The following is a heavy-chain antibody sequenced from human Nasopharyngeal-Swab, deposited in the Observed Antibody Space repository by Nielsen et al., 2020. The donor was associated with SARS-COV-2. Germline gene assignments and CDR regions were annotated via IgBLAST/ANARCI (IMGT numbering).Heavy chain of an antibody. J-gene: IGHJ3*02. V-gene: IGHV4-31*02. CDR3: ARAARYSSTWSLPYDAFDI. Sequence: RQAPGKGLEWIGYIYYSGSTYYNPSLKSRLTISVDTSKNQFSLKLSSVTAADTAVYYCARAARYSSTWSLPYDAFDIWGQGTMVIVSS. D-gene: IGHD6-13*01. CDR2: IYYSGST.